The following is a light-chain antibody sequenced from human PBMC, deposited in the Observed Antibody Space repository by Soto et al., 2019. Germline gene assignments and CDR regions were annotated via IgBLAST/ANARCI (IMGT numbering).Light chain of an antibody. CDR2: GAS. Sequence: EIVLTQSPGTLSLSPGERATLSRRASQSVSSSYLAWYQQKPGQAPRLLIYGASSRATGIPDRFSGSGSGTDFTLTISRLEPEDFAVYYCQQYGSSRGTFGGGTKVDIK. CDR3: QQYGSSRGT. V-gene: IGKV3-20*01. CDR1: QSVSSSY. J-gene: IGKJ4*01.